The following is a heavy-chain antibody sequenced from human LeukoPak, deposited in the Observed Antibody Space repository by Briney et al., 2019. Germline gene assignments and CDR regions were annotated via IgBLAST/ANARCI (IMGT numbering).Heavy chain of an antibody. V-gene: IGHV1-8*03. CDR2: MNPNSGNT. CDR1: GYTFTSYD. J-gene: IGHJ6*03. D-gene: IGHD3-10*01. Sequence: ASVKVSCKASGYTFTSYDINWVRQATGQGLEGMGWMNPNSGNTGYAQKFQGRVTITRNTSISTAYMELSSLRSEDTAVYYCARGYYGSGSYFFPYYYYYMDVWGKGTTVTVSS. CDR3: ARGYYGSGSYFFPYYYYYMDV.